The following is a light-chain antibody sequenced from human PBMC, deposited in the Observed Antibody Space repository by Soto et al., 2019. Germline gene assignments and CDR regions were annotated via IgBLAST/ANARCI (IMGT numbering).Light chain of an antibody. Sequence: DIQMTQSPSTLSASLVYRFTITCRASQSISSWLAWYQQRPGKAPKILIYHASSLETGVPSRFSGSGSGTEFTLTISSLQPDDFATYYCQHYNSYGTFGQGTKVDIK. CDR3: QHYNSYGT. CDR1: QSISSW. V-gene: IGKV1-5*01. CDR2: HAS. J-gene: IGKJ1*01.